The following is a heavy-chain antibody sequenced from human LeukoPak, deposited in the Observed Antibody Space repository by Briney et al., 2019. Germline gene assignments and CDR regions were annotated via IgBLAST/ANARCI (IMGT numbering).Heavy chain of an antibody. J-gene: IGHJ3*02. V-gene: IGHV1-46*01. CDR3: ASASSGYWGAFDI. Sequence: GASVKDSCKASGYTFTSYYMHWVRQAPGQGLEWMGIINPSGGSTSYAQKFQGRVTMTRDTSTSTVYMELSSLRSEDTAVYYCASASSGYWGAFDIWGQGTMVTVSS. CDR2: INPSGGST. D-gene: IGHD3-22*01. CDR1: GYTFTSYY.